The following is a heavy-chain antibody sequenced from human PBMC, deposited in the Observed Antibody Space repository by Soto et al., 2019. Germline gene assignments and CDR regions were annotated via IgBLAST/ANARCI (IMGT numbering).Heavy chain of an antibody. Sequence: SETRSRTWTVSGGSISSSSYYWGWIRQPPGKVLEWIGSIYYSGSTYYNPSLKSRVTISVDTSKNQFSLKLNSVTAADTAVYFCARQGRNTKIVLVKHYAADFWGQGTAVTVSS. J-gene: IGHJ6*02. CDR1: GGSISSSSYY. D-gene: IGHD3-22*01. CDR3: ARQGRNTKIVLVKHYAADF. V-gene: IGHV4-39*01. CDR2: IYYSGST.